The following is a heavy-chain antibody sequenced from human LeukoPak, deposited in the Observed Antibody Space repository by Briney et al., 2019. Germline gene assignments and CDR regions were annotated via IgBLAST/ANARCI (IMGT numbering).Heavy chain of an antibody. J-gene: IGHJ4*02. V-gene: IGHV3-30*04. CDR3: ARGPGAVAAPDY. Sequence: PGGSLRLSCAASGFTFSSYAMHWVRQAPGKGLEWVAVISYDGSNKYHADSVKGRFTISRDNSKNTLYLQMNSLRAEDTAVYYCARGPGAVAAPDYWGQGTLVTVSS. CDR2: ISYDGSNK. D-gene: IGHD6-19*01. CDR1: GFTFSSYA.